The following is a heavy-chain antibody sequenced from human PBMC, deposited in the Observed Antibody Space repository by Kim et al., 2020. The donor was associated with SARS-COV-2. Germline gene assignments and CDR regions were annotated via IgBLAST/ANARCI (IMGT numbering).Heavy chain of an antibody. Sequence: SETLSLTCTVSGGSISSSSYYWGWIRQPPGKGLEWIGSIYYSGSTYYNPSLKSRVTISVDTSKNQFSLKLSSVTAADTAVYYCARHVDVLRYFDWLLSRGSFDYWGQRTLVTVSS. D-gene: IGHD3-9*01. CDR1: GGSISSSSYY. J-gene: IGHJ4*02. CDR3: ARHVDVLRYFDWLLSRGSFDY. V-gene: IGHV4-39*01. CDR2: IYYSGST.